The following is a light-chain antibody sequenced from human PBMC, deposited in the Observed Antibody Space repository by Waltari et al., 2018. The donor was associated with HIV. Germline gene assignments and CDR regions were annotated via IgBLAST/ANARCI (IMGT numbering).Light chain of an antibody. V-gene: IGLV1-47*01. CDR1: LPNIGRTA. CDR3: AAWDDGLSGVI. Sequence: QPVLSQAPSASGAPGPRLVISCSGDLPNIGRTAGSWYQHSPGRAPRLLIDGNNERPSEVPDRFSGSKSGSSASLAISGLQSEDEGDYFCAAWDDGLSGVIFGGGTRLTV. J-gene: IGLJ2*01. CDR2: GNN.